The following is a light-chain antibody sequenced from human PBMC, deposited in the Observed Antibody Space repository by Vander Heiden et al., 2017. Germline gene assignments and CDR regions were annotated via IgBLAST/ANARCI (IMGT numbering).Light chain of an antibody. CDR1: QSISSW. CDR3: QQYNSYSRT. V-gene: IGKV1-5*03. Sequence: DTQMTQSPSTLSPSVGDRVTITCRASQSISSWLAWYQQKPGEAPKLLNCKASSLESGVPSRFSGGGSGKEFTLTISSLQPDDFATYYCQQYNSYSRTFGQGTKVEIK. J-gene: IGKJ1*01. CDR2: KAS.